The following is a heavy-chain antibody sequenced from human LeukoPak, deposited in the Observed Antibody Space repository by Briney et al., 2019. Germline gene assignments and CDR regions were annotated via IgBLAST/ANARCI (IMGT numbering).Heavy chain of an antibody. V-gene: IGHV3-7*01. J-gene: IGHJ4*02. CDR3: ARVGYSGWDFDH. CDR1: GFIFSAYW. Sequence: GGSLRLSCAASGFIFSAYWMTWVRQAPGKGPEWVANINGDGSVKHYVDSVKGRFTISRDNTKKSLYVQMNSLRDDDTAVYYCARVGYSGWDFDHWGQGTLVTVSS. CDR2: INGDGSVK. D-gene: IGHD5-12*01.